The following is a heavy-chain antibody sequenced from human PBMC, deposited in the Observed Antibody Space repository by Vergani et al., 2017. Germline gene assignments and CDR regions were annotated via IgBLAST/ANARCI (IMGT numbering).Heavy chain of an antibody. CDR1: GGSFSGYY. D-gene: IGHD6-19*01. J-gene: IGHJ4*02. CDR2: INHSGST. V-gene: IGHV4-34*01. Sequence: QVQLQQWGAGLLKPSETLSLTCAVYGGSFSGYYWSWIRQPPGKGLEWIGEINHSGSTNYNPSLKSRVTISVDTSKNQFSLKLSSVTAADTAVYYYARGLKISRSAGAGYFDYWGQGTLVTVSS. CDR3: ARGLKISRSAGAGYFDY.